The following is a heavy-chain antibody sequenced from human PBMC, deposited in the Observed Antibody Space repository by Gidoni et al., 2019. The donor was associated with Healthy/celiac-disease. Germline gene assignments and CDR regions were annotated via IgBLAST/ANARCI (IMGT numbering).Heavy chain of an antibody. Sequence: QVQLVQSGAEVKKPGSSVKVSCKASGGTFSSYAISWVRQAPGQGLEWMGGIIPIFGTANYAQKFQGRVTITADESTSTAYMELSSLRSEDTAVYYCARAYCSGGSCYSGFFYYGMDVWGQGTTVTVSS. CDR2: IIPIFGTA. J-gene: IGHJ6*02. CDR1: GGTFSSYA. D-gene: IGHD2-15*01. V-gene: IGHV1-69*01. CDR3: ARAYCSGGSCYSGFFYYGMDV.